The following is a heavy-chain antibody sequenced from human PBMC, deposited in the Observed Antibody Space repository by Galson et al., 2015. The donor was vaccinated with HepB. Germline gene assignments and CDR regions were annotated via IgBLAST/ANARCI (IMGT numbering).Heavy chain of an antibody. J-gene: IGHJ5*02. CDR2: INHSGST. D-gene: IGHD3-16*02. V-gene: IGHV4-34*01. Sequence: TLSLTCAVYGGSFSGYYWSWIRQPPGKGLEWIGEINHSGSTNYNPSLKSRVTISVDTSKNQFSLKLSSVTAADTAVYYCARVPPMITFGGVIVRGWFDPWGQGTLVTVSS. CDR1: GGSFSGYY. CDR3: ARVPPMITFGGVIVRGWFDP.